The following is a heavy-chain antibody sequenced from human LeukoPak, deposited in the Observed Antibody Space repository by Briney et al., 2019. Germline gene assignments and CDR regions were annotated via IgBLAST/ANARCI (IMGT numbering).Heavy chain of an antibody. J-gene: IGHJ4*02. CDR1: GFTVSSNY. V-gene: IGHV3-66*01. Sequence: PGGSLRLSCAASGFTVSSNYMSWVRQAPGKGLEWVSVIYSGGSTYYADSVKGRFTISRDNSKNTLYLQMNSLRAEDTAVYYCAKDSTIAARPYYFDYWGQGTLVTVSS. CDR2: IYSGGST. CDR3: AKDSTIAARPYYFDY. D-gene: IGHD6-6*01.